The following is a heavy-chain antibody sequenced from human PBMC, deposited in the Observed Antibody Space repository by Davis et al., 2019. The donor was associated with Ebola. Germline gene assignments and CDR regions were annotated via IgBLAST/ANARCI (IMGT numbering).Heavy chain of an antibody. CDR3: ARDVEVVGIAAGSYLYYYYGMDV. D-gene: IGHD3-10*01. J-gene: IGHJ6*02. V-gene: IGHV1-3*01. CDR1: GYTFTSYA. Sequence: ASVKVSCKASGYTFTSYAMHWVRQAPGQRLEWMGWINAGNGNTKYSQKFQGRVTITRDTSASTAYMELSSLRSDDTAVYYCARDVEVVGIAAGSYLYYYYGMDVWGQGTTVTVSS. CDR2: INAGNGNT.